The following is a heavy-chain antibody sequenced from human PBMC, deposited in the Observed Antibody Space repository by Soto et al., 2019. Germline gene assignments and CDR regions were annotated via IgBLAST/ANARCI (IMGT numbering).Heavy chain of an antibody. Sequence: QVQLVESGGGVVQPGRSLRLSCAASGFTFSSYAMHWVRQAPGKGLEWVAVISYDGSNKYYADSVKGRFTISRDNSENTRYLQMSSLGAEDTAVYYCARAEKGTPFDYWGQGTLFTVSS. D-gene: IGHD3-10*01. V-gene: IGHV3-30-3*01. CDR2: ISYDGSNK. CDR1: GFTFSSYA. CDR3: ARAEKGTPFDY. J-gene: IGHJ4*02.